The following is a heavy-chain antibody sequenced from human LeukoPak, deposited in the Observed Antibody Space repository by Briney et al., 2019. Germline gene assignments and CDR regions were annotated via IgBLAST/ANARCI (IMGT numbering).Heavy chain of an antibody. V-gene: IGHV4-30-4*01. CDR2: IYYSGST. D-gene: IGHD3-22*01. CDR3: ARTDSSGYYGAY. CDR1: GGSISSGDYC. Sequence: PSETLSLTCTVSGGSISSGDYCWSWIRQPPGKGLEWIGYIYYSGSTYYNPSLKSRVTISVDTSNNLSSLKLSSVTAADTAVYYCARTDSSGYYGAYWGQGTLVTVSS. J-gene: IGHJ4*02.